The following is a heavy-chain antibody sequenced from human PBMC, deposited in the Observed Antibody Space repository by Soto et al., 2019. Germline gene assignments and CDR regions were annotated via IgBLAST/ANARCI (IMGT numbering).Heavy chain of an antibody. CDR1: GGSIRSSNYY. CDR3: ARHFQTVTTKTVYMDV. D-gene: IGHD4-17*01. CDR2: MYFSGSI. J-gene: IGHJ6*03. V-gene: IGHV4-39*01. Sequence: SETLSLTCTVSGGSIRSSNYYWGWVRQPPGKGLEWIGTMYFSGSIHYNPSLKPRVAISIDASKNQLSLKLSFVTAADTAVYFCARHFQTVTTKTVYMDVWGKGTTVTVSS.